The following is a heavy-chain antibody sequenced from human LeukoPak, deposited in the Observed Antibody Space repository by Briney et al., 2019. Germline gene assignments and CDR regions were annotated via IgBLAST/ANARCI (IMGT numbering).Heavy chain of an antibody. V-gene: IGHV3-30*02. D-gene: IGHD3-10*01. J-gene: IGHJ4*02. Sequence: PGGSLRLSCAASGFTFSNYAMNWVRQAPGKGLEWVAFIRYDGSNKYYADSVKGRFTISRDNSKNTLYLQMNSLRAEDTAVYYCAKDSDDYYGSGSEFDYWGQGTLVTVSS. CDR3: AKDSDDYYGSGSEFDY. CDR2: IRYDGSNK. CDR1: GFTFSNYA.